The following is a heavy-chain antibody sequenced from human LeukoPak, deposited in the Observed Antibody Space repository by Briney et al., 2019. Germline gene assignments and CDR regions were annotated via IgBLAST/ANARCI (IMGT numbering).Heavy chain of an antibody. CDR2: ISGSGGST. D-gene: IGHD3-10*01. V-gene: IGHV3-23*01. CDR3: ASSGEVRGVIDY. J-gene: IGHJ4*02. Sequence: GGSLRLSCAASGFTFSSYAMSWVRQAPGKGLEWVSAISGSGGSTYYADSVKGRFTISRDNAKNSLYLQMNSLRAEDTAVYYCASSGEVRGVIDYWGQGTLVTVSS. CDR1: GFTFSSYA.